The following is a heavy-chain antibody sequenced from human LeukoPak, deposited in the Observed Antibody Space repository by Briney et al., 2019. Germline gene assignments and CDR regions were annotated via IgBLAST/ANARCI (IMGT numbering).Heavy chain of an antibody. V-gene: IGHV4-59*01. D-gene: IGHD6-13*01. J-gene: IGHJ4*02. CDR2: IYSSGST. Sequence: SETLSLTCTVSGGSINSYYWNWLRQPPGQGLEWIGFIYSSGSTNYNPSLESRVAISVDTSKNHFSLKLSSVTAADTAVYYCARGGISSWRIGYYFDYWGQGTLVTVSS. CDR3: ARGGISSWRIGYYFDY. CDR1: GGSINSYY.